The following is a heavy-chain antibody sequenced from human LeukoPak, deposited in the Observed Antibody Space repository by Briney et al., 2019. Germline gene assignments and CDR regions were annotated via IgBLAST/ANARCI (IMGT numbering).Heavy chain of an antibody. CDR1: GFTLRSYA. CDR3: ARDAGGSYFDY. V-gene: IGHV3-30-3*01. J-gene: IGHJ4*02. CDR2: ISYDGSNK. Sequence: GGSVRLSCTASGFTLRSYAMHGLPQAPGKGLEWVAVISYDGSNKYYADSVKGRFTISRDNSKNTLYLQMNSLSAEGTAVYYCARDAGGSYFDYWGQGTLVTVSS. D-gene: IGHD1-26*01.